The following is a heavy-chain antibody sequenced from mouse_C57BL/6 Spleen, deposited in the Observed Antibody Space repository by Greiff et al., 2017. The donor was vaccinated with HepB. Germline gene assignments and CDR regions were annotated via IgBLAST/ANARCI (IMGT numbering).Heavy chain of an antibody. CDR2: IYPGDGDT. V-gene: IGHV1-82*01. CDR1: GYAFSSSW. Sequence: VQLQQSGPELVKPGASVKISCKASGYAFSSSWMNWVKQRPGKGLEWIGRIYPGDGDTNYNGKFKGKATLTADKSSSTAYMQLSSLTSEDSAVYFCARGYYGSSTDWYFDVWGTGTTVTVSS. J-gene: IGHJ1*03. CDR3: ARGYYGSSTDWYFDV. D-gene: IGHD1-1*01.